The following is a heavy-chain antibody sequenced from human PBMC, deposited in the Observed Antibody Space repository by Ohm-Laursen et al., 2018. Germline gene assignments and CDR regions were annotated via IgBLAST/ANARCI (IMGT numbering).Heavy chain of an antibody. CDR2: IWYDGINK. CDR1: GFTFSTFG. Sequence: SLRLSCTASGFTFSTFGMHWVRQAPGKGLEWVAVIWYDGINKYYADSVKGRFTISRDNSKNTLDLQMNSLRAEDTAIYYCARDRDWAIDYWGQGTLVTVSS. V-gene: IGHV3-33*01. J-gene: IGHJ4*02. CDR3: ARDRDWAIDY. D-gene: IGHD3/OR15-3a*01.